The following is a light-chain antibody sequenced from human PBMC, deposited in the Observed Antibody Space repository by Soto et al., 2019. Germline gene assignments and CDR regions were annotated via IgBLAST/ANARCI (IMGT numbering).Light chain of an antibody. Sequence: QSALTQPPSASGSPGQSVAISCTGTSSDVGGYNYVSWYQQHPGKAPKLMIYEVNKRPSGVPDRFSGSKSGNTASLTVSGLPAEDEADYYCRPYAGSSNCFGTGTKGTVL. CDR3: RPYAGSSNC. J-gene: IGLJ1*01. CDR1: SSDVGGYNY. V-gene: IGLV2-8*01. CDR2: EVN.